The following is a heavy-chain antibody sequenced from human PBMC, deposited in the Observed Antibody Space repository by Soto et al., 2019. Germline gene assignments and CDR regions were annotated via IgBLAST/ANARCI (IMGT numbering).Heavy chain of an antibody. V-gene: IGHV4-34*01. CDR1: GGSFSGYY. CDR3: ARGLKADFWSGYYLDAFDI. Sequence: PSETLSLTCAVYGGSFSGYYWSWIRQPPGKGLVLIVEINHIGITNYILFLKSRVTISVDTSKNQFSLKLSSVTAADTAVYFCARGLKADFWSGYYLDAFDIWGQGTMVTVSS. CDR2: INHIGIT. D-gene: IGHD3-3*01. J-gene: IGHJ3*02.